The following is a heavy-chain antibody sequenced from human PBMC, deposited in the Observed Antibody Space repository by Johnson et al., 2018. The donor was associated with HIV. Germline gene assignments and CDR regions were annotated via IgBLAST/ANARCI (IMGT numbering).Heavy chain of an antibody. CDR3: ARDTKVPRYNWNDGAFDI. J-gene: IGHJ3*02. CDR1: GFTFSNYA. Sequence: QVQLVESGGGVVQPGRSLRLSCAASGFTFSNYAMHWVRQAPGKGLEWVAVISYDGSNKYYADSVKGRFAISRDNSKNTLYLQMNSLRAEDTALYYCARDTKVPRYNWNDGAFDIWGQGTMVTVSS. V-gene: IGHV3-30*09. D-gene: IGHD1-1*01. CDR2: ISYDGSNK.